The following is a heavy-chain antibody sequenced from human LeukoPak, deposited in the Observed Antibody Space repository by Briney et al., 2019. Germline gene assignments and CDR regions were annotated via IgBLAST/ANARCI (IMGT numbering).Heavy chain of an antibody. D-gene: IGHD6-19*01. Sequence: ASVKVSFKASGYTFTSYYMHWVRQAPGQGLEWMGWINPNSGGTNYAQKFQGMVTMTRDTSISTAYMELSRLRSDDTAVYYCARSPPRGWSRPTYFDYWGQGTLVTVSS. J-gene: IGHJ4*02. V-gene: IGHV1-2*02. CDR3: ARSPPRGWSRPTYFDY. CDR1: GYTFTSYY. CDR2: INPNSGGT.